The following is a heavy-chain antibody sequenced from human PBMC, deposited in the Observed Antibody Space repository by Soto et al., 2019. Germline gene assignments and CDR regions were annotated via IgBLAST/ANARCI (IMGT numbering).Heavy chain of an antibody. CDR1: GGSISNHY. J-gene: IGHJ4*02. Sequence: SETLPLTWTVAGGSISNHYWSWIRQPQGKGLEWIGYIYYSGSTNYNPSLKSRVTISVDTSKNQFSLKLSSVTAADTALYYCAKGNIAVPRVEADFDYWGQGTLVTVSS. D-gene: IGHD1-1*01. CDR2: IYYSGST. CDR3: AKGNIAVPRVEADFDY. V-gene: IGHV4-59*08.